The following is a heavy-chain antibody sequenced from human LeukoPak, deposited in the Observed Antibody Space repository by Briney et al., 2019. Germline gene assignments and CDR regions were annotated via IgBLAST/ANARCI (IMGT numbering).Heavy chain of an antibody. D-gene: IGHD3-22*01. Sequence: SETLSLTCTVSGGSISSYYWSWIRQPPGKGLEWIGYIYYSGSTYYNPSLKSRVTISVDTSKNQFSLKLSSVTAADTAVYYCARGPEVIVVRGAEYFQHWGQGTLVTVSS. CDR3: ARGPEVIVVRGAEYFQH. CDR2: IYYSGST. V-gene: IGHV4-59*12. CDR1: GGSISSYY. J-gene: IGHJ1*01.